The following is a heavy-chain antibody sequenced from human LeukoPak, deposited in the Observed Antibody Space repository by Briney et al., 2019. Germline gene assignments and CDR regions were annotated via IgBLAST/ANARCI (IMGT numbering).Heavy chain of an antibody. D-gene: IGHD3-22*01. CDR3: ANGDSSGYRIDY. Sequence: AGGSLRLSCAASGFTFSSYAMSWVRQAPGKGLEWVSAISGSGGSTYYADSVKGRFTISRDNSKNTLYLQMNSLRAEDTAVYYCANGDSSGYRIDYWGQGTLVTVSS. J-gene: IGHJ4*02. CDR2: ISGSGGST. V-gene: IGHV3-23*01. CDR1: GFTFSSYA.